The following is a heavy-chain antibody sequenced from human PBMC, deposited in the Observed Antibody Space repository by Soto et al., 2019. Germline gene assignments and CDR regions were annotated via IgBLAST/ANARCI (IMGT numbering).Heavy chain of an antibody. CDR1: GDSVSSNSAA. Sequence: QVQLQQSGPGLVKPSQTLSLTCAISGDSVSSNSAAWNWIRQSPSRGLELLRRTYYRSKWYSVYAVSVNGLAAIKPDTSTNHFSLQLNSMTPAETAVYYCARRHGILNPWGQGTLVTVS. CDR2: TYYRSKWYS. D-gene: IGHD3-9*01. CDR3: ARRHGILNP. J-gene: IGHJ5*02. V-gene: IGHV6-1*01.